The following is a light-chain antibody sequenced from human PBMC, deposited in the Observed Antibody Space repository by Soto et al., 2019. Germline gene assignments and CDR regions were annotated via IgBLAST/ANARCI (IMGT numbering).Light chain of an antibody. CDR1: SSDVGGYTY. Sequence: QSVLTKPASVSGSPRQSITISCTGASSDVGGYTYVSWYQQHPGKAPKLMIYEVNNRPSGVSNRFSGSKSGNTASLTISGLXAEDEADYYCSSYTSSSTLYVFGTGTKVTVL. V-gene: IGLV2-14*01. J-gene: IGLJ1*01. CDR3: SSYTSSSTLYV. CDR2: EVN.